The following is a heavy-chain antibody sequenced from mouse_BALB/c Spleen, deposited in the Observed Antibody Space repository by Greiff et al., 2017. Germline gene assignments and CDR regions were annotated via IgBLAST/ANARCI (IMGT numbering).Heavy chain of an antibody. CDR3: TRDRNYGWYFDV. CDR1: GFTFSSYT. CDR2: ISSGGSYT. J-gene: IGHJ1*01. D-gene: IGHD1-1*01. V-gene: IGHV5-6-4*01. Sequence: EVKLMESGGGLVKPGGSLKLSCAASGFTFSSYTMSWVRQTPEKRLEWVATISSGGSYTYYPDSVKGRFTISRDNAKNTLYLQMSSLKSEDTAMYYCTRDRNYGWYFDVWGAGTTVTVSS.